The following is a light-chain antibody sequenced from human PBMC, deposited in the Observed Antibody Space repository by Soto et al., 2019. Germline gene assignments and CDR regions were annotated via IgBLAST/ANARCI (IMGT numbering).Light chain of an antibody. V-gene: IGKV1-5*01. J-gene: IGKJ1*01. Sequence: DIQMTQSPSTLSASVGDRVTIPCRASQSISSWLAWYQQKPGTAPKLLIYDASSLESGVPSRFSGSGSGTEFTLTISSLQPDDFAAYYCQQYNSYSSWTFGQGTKVEIK. CDR3: QQYNSYSSWT. CDR1: QSISSW. CDR2: DAS.